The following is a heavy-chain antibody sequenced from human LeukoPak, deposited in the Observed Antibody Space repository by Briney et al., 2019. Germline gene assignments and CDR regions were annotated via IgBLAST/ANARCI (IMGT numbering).Heavy chain of an antibody. Sequence: PSETLSLTCSVSGYSISSGYYWGWIRQSPGKGLEWIGSISHSGRTYYNPSLKSRVTISVDTSKNQLSLKLTSVTAADTAVYYCARDRITMVRGVIKLEEYYYYYYMDVWGKGTTVTISS. CDR1: GYSISSGYY. J-gene: IGHJ6*03. CDR3: ARDRITMVRGVIKLEEYYYYYYMDV. D-gene: IGHD3-10*01. V-gene: IGHV4-38-2*02. CDR2: ISHSGRT.